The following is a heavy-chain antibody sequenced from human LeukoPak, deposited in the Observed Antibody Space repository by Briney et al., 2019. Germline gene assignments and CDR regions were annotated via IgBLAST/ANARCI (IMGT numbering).Heavy chain of an antibody. CDR1: GFTFSSYE. J-gene: IGHJ3*02. CDR3: ARVGRTSDAFDI. D-gene: IGHD2-15*01. Sequence: GGSLRLSCAASGFTFSSYEMNWVRQAPGKGLEWVSYISSSGSTIYYADSVKGRFTISRDNAKNSLYLQMNSLRAEDTAVYYCARVGRTSDAFDIWGQGTMVTVSS. V-gene: IGHV3-48*03. CDR2: ISSSGSTI.